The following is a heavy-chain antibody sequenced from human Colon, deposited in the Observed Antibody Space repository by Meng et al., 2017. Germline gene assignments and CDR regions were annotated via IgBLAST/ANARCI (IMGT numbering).Heavy chain of an antibody. V-gene: IGHV4-30-4*01. J-gene: IGHJ4*02. Sequence: QLPLPEAGPGLVQPSQTLSLTCTVSGGSISSGDYYWSWIRQPPGKGLEWIGYIYYSGSTYSNASLKSRVTISIDRSKNQFSLKLSSVTAADTAVYYCARGASDYDFDYWGQGTLVTVSS. CDR2: IYYSGST. D-gene: IGHD3-22*01. CDR1: GGSISSGDYY. CDR3: ARGASDYDFDY.